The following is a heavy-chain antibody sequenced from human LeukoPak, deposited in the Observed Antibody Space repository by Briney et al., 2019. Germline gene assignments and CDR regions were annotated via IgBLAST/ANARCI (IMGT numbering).Heavy chain of an antibody. Sequence: PSETLSLTCAVYGGSFSGYYWSWIRQPPGKGLEWIGEINHSGSTNYNPSLKSRVTISVDTSKNQFSLKLSSVTAADTAVYYCARARIAVTGTGITLDWFDPWGQGTLVTVSS. CDR2: INHSGST. J-gene: IGHJ5*02. CDR1: GGSFSGYY. D-gene: IGHD6-19*01. CDR3: ARARIAVTGTGITLDWFDP. V-gene: IGHV4-34*01.